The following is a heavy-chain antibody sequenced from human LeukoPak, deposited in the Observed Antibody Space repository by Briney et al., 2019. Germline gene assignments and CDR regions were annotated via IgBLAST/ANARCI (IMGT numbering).Heavy chain of an antibody. CDR3: ASSLSPEDASDM. CDR1: GGSISSYY. J-gene: IGHJ3*02. D-gene: IGHD1-14*01. V-gene: IGHV4-59*01. Sequence: PSETLSLTCTDSGGSISSYYWSWIRQPPGKGLEWIGYIYYSGSTNYNPSLKSRVTISVDTSKNQSSLKLSSVTAADTAVYYCASSLSPEDASDMGGQGTMVTVSS. CDR2: IYYSGST.